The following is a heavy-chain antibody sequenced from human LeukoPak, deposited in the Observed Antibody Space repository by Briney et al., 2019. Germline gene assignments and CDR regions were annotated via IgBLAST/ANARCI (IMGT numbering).Heavy chain of an antibody. CDR2: IYNSGGT. Sequence: SQTLSLACTVAAGSISGHYWTWIRQPAGGGLGWIVRIYNSGGTYYNPSLLSRVTISLDTSNNQFSLRVTSGTAADTAVYYCARGKEMTAVAGYYSFDYWGQGTLVSVSS. CDR3: ARGKEMTAVAGYYSFDY. V-gene: IGHV4-4*07. CDR1: AGSISGHY. D-gene: IGHD6-19*01. J-gene: IGHJ4*02.